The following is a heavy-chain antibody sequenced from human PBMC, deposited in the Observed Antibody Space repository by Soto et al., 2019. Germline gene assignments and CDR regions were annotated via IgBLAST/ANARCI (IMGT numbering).Heavy chain of an antibody. CDR3: ARDGAAAPFDY. CDR1: GGSISSYY. V-gene: IGHV4-59*01. D-gene: IGHD6-13*01. Sequence: QVQLQESGPGLVKPSETLSLTCTVSGGSISSYYWSWIRQPPGKGLEWIGYIYYSGSTNYNPSLKSRVTISVDTSKNQFSLKLSSETAADTAVYYCARDGAAAPFDYWGQGTLVTVSS. CDR2: IYYSGST. J-gene: IGHJ4*02.